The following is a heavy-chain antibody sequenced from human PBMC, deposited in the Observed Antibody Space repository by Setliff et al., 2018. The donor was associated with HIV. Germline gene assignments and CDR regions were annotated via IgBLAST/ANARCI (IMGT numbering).Heavy chain of an antibody. CDR3: ARVGVGATVFFDY. CDR2: IWYDGGKK. V-gene: IGHV3-33*01. Sequence: GGSLRLSCEASGFTFSVHGMHWVRQAPGKGLEWLAVIWYDGGKKYYADSVRGRFTISRDNAKNSLYLQLNSLRAEDTAVYYCARVGVGATVFFDYWGQGTLVTVSS. J-gene: IGHJ4*02. CDR1: GFTFSVHG. D-gene: IGHD1-26*01.